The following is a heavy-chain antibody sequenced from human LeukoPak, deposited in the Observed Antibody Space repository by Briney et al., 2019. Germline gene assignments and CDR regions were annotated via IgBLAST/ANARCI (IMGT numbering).Heavy chain of an antibody. V-gene: IGHV3-7*05. J-gene: IGHJ3*02. CDR2: IKKDGSEK. Sequence: PGGSLRLSCAASGFTFSSYWMSWVRQAPGKGLEWLANIKKDGSEKYYVDSVKGRFAISRDNPKNSLYLQMNSLRAEDTAVYYCARYSGNYRAFDIWGQGTMVTV. CDR1: GFTFSSYW. D-gene: IGHD1-26*01. CDR3: ARYSGNYRAFDI.